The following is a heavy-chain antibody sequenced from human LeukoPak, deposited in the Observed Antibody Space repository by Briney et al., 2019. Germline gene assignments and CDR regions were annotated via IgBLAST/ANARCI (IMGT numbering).Heavy chain of an antibody. CDR2: ISGSGGST. CDR3: ARDRGEAWGGELLGY. D-gene: IGHD1-26*01. V-gene: IGHV3-23*01. Sequence: GGSLRLSCAASGFTFSSYGMSWVRQAPGKGLEWVSAISGSGGSTYYADSVKGRFTISRDNSKNTLYLQMKSLRAEYTAVYYCARDRGEAWGGELLGYWGQGTLVTVSS. CDR1: GFTFSSYG. J-gene: IGHJ4*02.